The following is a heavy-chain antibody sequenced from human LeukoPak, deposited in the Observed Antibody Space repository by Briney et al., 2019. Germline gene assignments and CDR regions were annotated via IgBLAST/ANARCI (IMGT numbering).Heavy chain of an antibody. CDR1: SDSVSSSSSS. Sequence: SETLSLTCTVSSDSVSSSSSSWGWVRQPPGKGLEWLGSIYYRGNTNYNPSLKSPVTIYNPSLKSRVTISVDSSKNQFSLKLSTVSVADTAVYYCASRERYSSGWWGVYWGQGTLVTVSS. V-gene: IGHV4-39*01. CDR3: ASRERYSSGWWGVY. J-gene: IGHJ4*02. D-gene: IGHD6-19*01. CDR2: IYYRGNT.